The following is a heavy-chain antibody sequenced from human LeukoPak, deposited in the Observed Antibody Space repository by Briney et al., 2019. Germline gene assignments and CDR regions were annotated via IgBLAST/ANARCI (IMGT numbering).Heavy chain of an antibody. CDR2: FDNSGST. V-gene: IGHV4-39*07. Sequence: KASETLSLTCTVSGGSISSSSYNWGWIRQPPGKGLEWIGSFDNSGSTYYNPSLKSRVTISVDTSENQFSLKLDSVTAADTAMYYCARRGGELPGGDYVWFGETPNWFDPWGQGTLVTVSS. J-gene: IGHJ5*02. CDR3: ARRGGELPGGDYVWFGETPNWFDP. D-gene: IGHD3-10*01. CDR1: GGSISSSSYN.